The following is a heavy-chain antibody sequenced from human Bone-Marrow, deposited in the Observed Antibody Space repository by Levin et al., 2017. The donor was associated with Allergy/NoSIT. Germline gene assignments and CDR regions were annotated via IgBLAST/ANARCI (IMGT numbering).Heavy chain of an antibody. CDR3: AKEWYNISPGEY. CDR2: VNAGGGNT. J-gene: IGHJ4*02. D-gene: IGHD3-9*01. V-gene: IGHV3-23*01. Sequence: GGSLRLSCAASGFIFSSYAMNWVRQAPGKGLEWVSSVNAGGGNTNYGDSVKGRFTISRDNSKNTLYLQMNSLRAEDTAIYYCAKEWYNISPGEYWGQGILVTVSS. CDR1: GFIFSSYA.